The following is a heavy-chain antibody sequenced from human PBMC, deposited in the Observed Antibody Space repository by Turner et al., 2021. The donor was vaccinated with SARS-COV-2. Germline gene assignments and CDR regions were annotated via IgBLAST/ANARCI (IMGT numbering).Heavy chain of an antibody. J-gene: IGHJ4*02. Sequence: QVQLVQSGAEMKKPGASVKVSCRVSGYTLTEIFIHWVRQASGKGREWMVGFDPEDRETIYAQKFQGRVTMTEDTTTDIAYMQLSSLSSDDTAVYYCATDPLGWAGYDYWGQGTLVTVSS. CDR3: ATDPLGWAGYDY. CDR1: GYTLTEIF. CDR2: FDPEDRET. D-gene: IGHD6-25*01. V-gene: IGHV1-24*01.